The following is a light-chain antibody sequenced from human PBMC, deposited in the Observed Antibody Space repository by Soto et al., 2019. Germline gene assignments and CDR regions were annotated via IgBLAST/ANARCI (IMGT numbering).Light chain of an antibody. V-gene: IGLV2-11*01. J-gene: IGLJ1*01. Sequence: QSALTQPRSVSGSPGQSVTISCTGTSSDVGGYNYVSWYQQHPGKAPKLMIYDVSKRPSGVPDRFSGSKSGNTACLTISGLKAEDEADYYCCSYAGSYVFGPGTKLTVL. CDR1: SSDVGGYNY. CDR2: DVS. CDR3: CSYAGSYV.